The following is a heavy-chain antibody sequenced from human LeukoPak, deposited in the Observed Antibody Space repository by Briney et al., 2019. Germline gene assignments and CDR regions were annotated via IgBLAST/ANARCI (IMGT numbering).Heavy chain of an antibody. CDR3: VRGAEGGTSLRNRYYYYYMDV. CDR2: TAAYSGNT. Sequence: WAAVKVSCKASGYTFSNYGLNWVRQAPAQGLEWMGRTAAYSGNTNYAQKFQGRVIMTTDTSTSTDYMELKTLTSDDTAIYDCVRGAEGGTSLRNRYYYYYMDVWGKGISVTVSS. J-gene: IGHJ6*03. V-gene: IGHV1-18*01. D-gene: IGHD1-14*01. CDR1: GYTFSNYG.